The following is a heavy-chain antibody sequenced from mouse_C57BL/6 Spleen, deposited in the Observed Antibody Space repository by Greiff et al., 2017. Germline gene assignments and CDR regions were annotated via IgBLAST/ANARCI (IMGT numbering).Heavy chain of an antibody. Sequence: EVKLVESGGGLVKPGGSLKLSCAASGFTFSSYAMSWVRQTPEKRLEWVATISDGGSYTYYPDNVKGRFTISRDNAKNNLYLQMSHLKSEDTAMYYCARDRVRRYFDYWGQGTTLTVSS. CDR1: GFTFSSYA. V-gene: IGHV5-4*01. D-gene: IGHD2-14*01. J-gene: IGHJ2*01. CDR2: ISDGGSYT. CDR3: ARDRVRRYFDY.